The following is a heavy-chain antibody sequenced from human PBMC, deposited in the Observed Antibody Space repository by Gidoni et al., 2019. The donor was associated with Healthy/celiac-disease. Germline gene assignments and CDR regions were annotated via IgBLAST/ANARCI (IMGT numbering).Heavy chain of an antibody. J-gene: IGHJ4*02. CDR2: IYYSGST. CDR1: GGSISSSSYY. D-gene: IGHD6-6*01. CDR3: ARHDYSSSSPVGY. Sequence: QLQLQESGPGLVKPSETLSLTCTVSGGSISSSSYYWGWIRQPPGKGLEWIGSIYYSGSTYYNPSLKSRVTISVDTSKNQFSLKLSSVTAADTAVYYCARHDYSSSSPVGYWGQGTLVTVSS. V-gene: IGHV4-39*01.